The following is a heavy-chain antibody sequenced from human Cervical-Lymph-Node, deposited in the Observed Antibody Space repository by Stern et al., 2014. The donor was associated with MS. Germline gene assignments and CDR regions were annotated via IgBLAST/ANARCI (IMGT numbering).Heavy chain of an antibody. Sequence: EVQLVQSGGGLVQPGGSLRLSCAASGFIFSTNSMNWVRQAPGKGLEWVSYISSSGSTIHHADSVKGRFTISRDNAKNSLYLQMNSLRAEDTAVYYCARVYWGPYGMDVWGQGTTVTVSS. V-gene: IGHV3-48*01. CDR1: GFIFSTNS. J-gene: IGHJ6*02. CDR2: ISSSGSTI. CDR3: ARVYWGPYGMDV. D-gene: IGHD3-16*01.